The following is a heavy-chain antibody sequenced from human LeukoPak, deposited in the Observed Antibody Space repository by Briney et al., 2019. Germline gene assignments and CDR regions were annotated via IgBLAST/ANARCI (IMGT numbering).Heavy chain of an antibody. CDR3: ARVHAGDAFDI. CDR2: ISRSSIYM. V-gene: IGHV3-21*01. CDR1: GFTFSNYN. Sequence: GGSLRLSCAASGFTFSNYNMNWVRQAPGKGLEWVSSISRSSIYMYYADSVKGRFTISRDNAKNSLYLQMNSLRAEDTAVYYCARVHAGDAFDIWGQGTMVTVSS. J-gene: IGHJ3*02.